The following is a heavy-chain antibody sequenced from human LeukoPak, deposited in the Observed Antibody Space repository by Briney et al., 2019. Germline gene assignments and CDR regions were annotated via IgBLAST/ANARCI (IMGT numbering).Heavy chain of an antibody. CDR2: IYTSGST. J-gene: IGHJ5*02. D-gene: IGHD3-10*01. V-gene: IGHV4-4*07. Sequence: SETLSLTCSVSGGSISSYYWSWIRQPAGKGLEWIGRIYTSGSTNYNPSLKSRVTMSVDTSKNQFSLKLSSVTAADTAVYCCARAPYGSGSYNWFDPWGQGTLVTVSS. CDR1: GGSISSYY. CDR3: ARAPYGSGSYNWFDP.